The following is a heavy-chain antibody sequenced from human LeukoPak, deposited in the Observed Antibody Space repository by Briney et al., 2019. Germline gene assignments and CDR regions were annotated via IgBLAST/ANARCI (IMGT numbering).Heavy chain of an antibody. J-gene: IGHJ4*02. CDR1: GFTFSSYA. D-gene: IGHD2-2*01. CDR3: AKKGFQLPYYFDY. V-gene: IGHV3-23*01. Sequence: GGSLRLSCAASGFTFSSYAMSWVRQAPGKGLEWVSAISGSGGSTYYADSVKVRFTISRDNSKNTLYLQMNSLRAEDTAVYYCAKKGFQLPYYFDYWGQGTLVTVSS. CDR2: ISGSGGST.